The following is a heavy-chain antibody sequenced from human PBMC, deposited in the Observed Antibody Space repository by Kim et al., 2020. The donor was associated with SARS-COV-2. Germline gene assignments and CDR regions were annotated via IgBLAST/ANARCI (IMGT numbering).Heavy chain of an antibody. V-gene: IGHV3-53*01. J-gene: IGHJ5*02. Sequence: GGSLRLSCAASGFTVSSNYMSWVRQAPGKGLEWVSVIYSGGSTYYSDSVKGRLTISRDNSNNTLYLQMNSLRAEEKAVYYCARIGWGCYGINWFDPWGQGTLVTVSS. D-gene: IGHD3-16*01. CDR3: ARIGWGCYGINWFDP. CDR1: GFTVSSNY. CDR2: IYSGGST.